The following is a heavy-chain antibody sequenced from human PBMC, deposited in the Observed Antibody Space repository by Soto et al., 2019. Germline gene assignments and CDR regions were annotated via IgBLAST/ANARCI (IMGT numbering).Heavy chain of an antibody. CDR2: IYYSGKT. Sequence: SETLSLTCTVSRGSIPSNTYFWAWIRQPPGKGLEWFGSIYYSGKTHYNPSLKSRTTISVDRSRNQFSLQVSSVTAADTAVYYCAKNLPRTGRFDYWGQGTVVT. CDR1: RGSIPSNTYF. J-gene: IGHJ4*02. V-gene: IGHV4-39*01. CDR3: AKNLPRTGRFDY.